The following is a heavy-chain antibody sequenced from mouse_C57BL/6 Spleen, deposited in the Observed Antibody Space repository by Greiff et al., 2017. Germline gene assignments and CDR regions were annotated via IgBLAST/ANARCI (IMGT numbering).Heavy chain of an antibody. V-gene: IGHV5-9-1*02. J-gene: IGHJ4*01. D-gene: IGHD1-1*01. CDR1: GFTFSSYA. CDR3: TREDYGTLYAMDY. CDR2: ISSGGDYI. Sequence: EVQGVESGEGLVKPGGSLKLSCAASGFTFSSYAMSWVRQTPEKRLAWVAYISSGGDYIYYADTVKGRFTISRDNARNTLYLQMSSLKSEDTAMYYCTREDYGTLYAMDYWGQGTSVTVSS.